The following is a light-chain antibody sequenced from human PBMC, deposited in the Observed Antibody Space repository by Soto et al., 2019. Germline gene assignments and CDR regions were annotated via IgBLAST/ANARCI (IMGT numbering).Light chain of an antibody. V-gene: IGKV3-20*01. CDR2: GAS. J-gene: IGKJ1*01. CDR3: QQYGRSRT. CDR1: QSVSSSY. Sequence: EIVLTQSPGTLSLSPGERATLSCRASQSVSSSYLAWYQQKPGQAPRLLLYGASSRATGIPDRFSGSGSGTDFTLTISRLEPEDFAVYYCQQYGRSRTFGQGTKVEIK.